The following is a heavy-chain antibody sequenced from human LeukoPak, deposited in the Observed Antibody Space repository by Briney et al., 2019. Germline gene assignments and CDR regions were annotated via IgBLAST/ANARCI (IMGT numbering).Heavy chain of an antibody. CDR1: GGSISSYY. V-gene: IGHV4-59*08. CDR3: ARVIAVAGIDY. D-gene: IGHD6-19*01. J-gene: IGHJ4*02. CDR2: IYYSGST. Sequence: SETLSLTCTVSGGSISSYYWSWIRQPPGKGLEWIGYIYYSGSTNYNPSLKSRVTISVDTSKNQFSLKLSSVAAADTAVYYCARVIAVAGIDYWGQGTLVTVSS.